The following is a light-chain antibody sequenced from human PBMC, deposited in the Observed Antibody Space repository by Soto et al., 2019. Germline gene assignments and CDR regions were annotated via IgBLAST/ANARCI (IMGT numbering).Light chain of an antibody. CDR2: EVT. Sequence: QSVLTQPASVSGSPGQSITISCTGTSGDIGSYNRVSWYQQHPGKAPKLIIYEVTDRPSGVPDRFSGSKSGTSASLAISGLRSEDEADYYCAAWDDSLSGWVFGGGTKLTVL. CDR1: SGDIGSYNR. V-gene: IGLV2-14*01. CDR3: AAWDDSLSGWV. J-gene: IGLJ3*02.